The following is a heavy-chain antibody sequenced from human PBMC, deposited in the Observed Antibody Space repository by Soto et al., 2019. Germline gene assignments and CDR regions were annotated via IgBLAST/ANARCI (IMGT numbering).Heavy chain of an antibody. Sequence: QVRLQESGPGLIKPSGTLSLTCAVSGGSISSNWWSWVRQPPGKGLEWIGEIYHSGSTNYNPSLMNRVTMSMDKSQNHLSLNLNSVTAADTAVYYCARHIAVSGTRGFDFWGRGTLVTVSS. D-gene: IGHD6-19*01. CDR1: GGSISSNW. V-gene: IGHV4-4*02. J-gene: IGHJ4*02. CDR3: ARHIAVSGTRGFDF. CDR2: IYHSGST.